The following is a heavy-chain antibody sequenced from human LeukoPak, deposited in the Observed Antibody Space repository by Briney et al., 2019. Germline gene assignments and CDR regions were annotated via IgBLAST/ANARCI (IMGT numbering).Heavy chain of an antibody. CDR2: ISGSGSST. J-gene: IGHJ4*02. CDR1: GFTFSNYA. Sequence: QPGGSLRLSCAASGFTFSNYAMTWVRQAPGKGLEWVSGISGSGSSTYYADSVKGRFTISRDNSKNALYPQMNSLRAGDTAVYYCAKDSELGMSNYWGQGTLVTVSS. D-gene: IGHD7-27*01. CDR3: AKDSELGMSNY. V-gene: IGHV3-23*01.